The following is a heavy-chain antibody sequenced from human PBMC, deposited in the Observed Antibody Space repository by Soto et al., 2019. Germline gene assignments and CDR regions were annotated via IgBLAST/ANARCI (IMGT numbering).Heavy chain of an antibody. CDR1: GFTFSSYV. J-gene: IGHJ4*02. CDR2: IWYDGSNK. D-gene: IGHD3-16*01. Sequence: QVQLVESGGGVVQPGRSLRLSCAASGFTFSSYVMHWVRQAPGKGLEWVAVIWYDGSNKYYADSVKGRFTISRDNSKNTLYLQMNSLRAEDTAVYYCARDPRWVGAYYFDYWGQGTLVTVSS. CDR3: ARDPRWVGAYYFDY. V-gene: IGHV3-33*01.